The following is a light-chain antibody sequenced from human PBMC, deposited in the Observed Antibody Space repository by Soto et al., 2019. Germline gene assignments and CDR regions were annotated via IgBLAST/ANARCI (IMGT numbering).Light chain of an antibody. CDR1: QSLVNSDGITY. V-gene: IGKV2-30*01. Sequence: DVVLTQSPLSVPVILGQPASIYCRSSQSLVNSDGITYLSWFHQRPGQSPRRLIYKVANQDSGLTDSFSGSGSITDFTLKISSVEAEHVGVYYCMQRIHWPPHTFGQGTKLEIK. CDR2: KVA. CDR3: MQRIHWPPHT. J-gene: IGKJ2*01.